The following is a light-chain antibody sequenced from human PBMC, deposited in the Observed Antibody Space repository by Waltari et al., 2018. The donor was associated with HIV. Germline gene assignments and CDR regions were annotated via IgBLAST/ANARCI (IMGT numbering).Light chain of an antibody. CDR1: SSDVAGYTS. Sequence: QSALNQAPSESWSPGKSVTISCTGTSSDVAGYTSVSWYQQHPGKAPKIMIYEVSKRPSGVPDLFSGSKSGNTASLTVSGLQAEDEADYYCSSYAGSNNFVFGTGTKVTVL. CDR3: SSYAGSNNFV. CDR2: EVS. V-gene: IGLV2-8*01. J-gene: IGLJ1*01.